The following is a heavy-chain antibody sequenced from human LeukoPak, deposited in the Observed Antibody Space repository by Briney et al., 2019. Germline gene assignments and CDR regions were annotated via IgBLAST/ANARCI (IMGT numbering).Heavy chain of an antibody. D-gene: IGHD1-14*01. CDR2: ISYDGSNK. CDR1: GFTFSSYG. V-gene: IGHV3-30*18. CDR3: AKVSLFAGYNSPRDY. J-gene: IGHJ4*02. Sequence: GRSLRLSCAASGFTFSSYGMHWVRQAPGKGLGWVAVISYDGSNKYYADSVKGRFTISRDNSKNTLYLQMNSLRAEDTAVYYCAKVSLFAGYNSPRDYWGQGTLVTVSS.